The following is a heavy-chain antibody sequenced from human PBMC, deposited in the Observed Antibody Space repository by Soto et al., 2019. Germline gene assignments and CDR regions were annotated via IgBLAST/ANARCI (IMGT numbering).Heavy chain of an antibody. Sequence: PGGSLRLSCAASGFNFGNYYMSRIRQPPGKGLEWISYISNSGSTIYYADSVKGRFTISRDNAKNSLYLQLNSLRAEDTAVYYCARDLSSTSCPSFDYWGQGTLVTVSS. J-gene: IGHJ4*02. CDR3: ARDLSSTSCPSFDY. D-gene: IGHD2-2*01. CDR2: ISNSGSTI. CDR1: GFNFGNYY. V-gene: IGHV3-11*04.